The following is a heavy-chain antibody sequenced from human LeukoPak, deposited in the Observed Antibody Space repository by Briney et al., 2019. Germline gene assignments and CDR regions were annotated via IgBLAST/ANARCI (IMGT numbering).Heavy chain of an antibody. V-gene: IGHV3-64D*06. J-gene: IGHJ4*02. CDR2: ISSNGGST. Sequence: GGSLRLSCSASGFTFSSYAMHWVRQAPGKGLEYVSAISSNGGSTYYADSVKGRFTISRDNSKNTLYLQMSSLRAEDTAVYYWVKDGTLNYDILTGYYTRTEYYFDYWGQGTLVTVSS. CDR3: VKDGTLNYDILTGYYTRTEYYFDY. D-gene: IGHD3-9*01. CDR1: GFTFSSYA.